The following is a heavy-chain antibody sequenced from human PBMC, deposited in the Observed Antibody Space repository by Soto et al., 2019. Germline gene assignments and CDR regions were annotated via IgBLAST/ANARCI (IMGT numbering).Heavy chain of an antibody. V-gene: IGHV4-34*01. CDR1: GGFLHEFY. J-gene: IGHJ5*02. CDR2: NNHGGGT. Sequence: TLSLTCAVYGGFLHEFYLTWIRPPPGKGVEGIGENNHGGGTNYNPSLKSRVTIAVDTSQNQFSLRLISVTAADTAMYFCVRIRYQLPSSVLWLDPWGQGTQVTVSS. D-gene: IGHD3-16*01. CDR3: VRIRYQLPSSVLWLDP.